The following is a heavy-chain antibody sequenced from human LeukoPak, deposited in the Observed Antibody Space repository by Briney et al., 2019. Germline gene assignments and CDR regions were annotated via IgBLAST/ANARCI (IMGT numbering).Heavy chain of an antibody. CDR3: AREGWFGEPPSHWFDP. Sequence: SQTLSLTCASSGDSVSSKSATWNWIRQSPSRGLEWLGSTYYTSRWNVHYAVSVKSRITINPHTSRNQFSLQLNSVTPEDTAVYYCAREGWFGEPPSHWFDPWGQGTLVTVSS. V-gene: IGHV6-1*01. J-gene: IGHJ5*02. CDR2: TYYTSRWNV. D-gene: IGHD3-10*01. CDR1: GDSVSSKSAT.